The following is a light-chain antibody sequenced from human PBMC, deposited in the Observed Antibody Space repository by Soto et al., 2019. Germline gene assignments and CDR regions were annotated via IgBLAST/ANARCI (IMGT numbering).Light chain of an antibody. V-gene: IGKV1-5*03. Sequence: DVQMTQSPSTVSASVGDRVTITCRAGQNIRGWLAWYQQKPGKAPNLLIYGASTLETGVPSRFSGSGFGTEFSLTISSLQPDDLGTYYGQQYFSTRSFGQGTKVEVK. J-gene: IGKJ1*01. CDR2: GAS. CDR3: QQYFSTRS. CDR1: QNIRGW.